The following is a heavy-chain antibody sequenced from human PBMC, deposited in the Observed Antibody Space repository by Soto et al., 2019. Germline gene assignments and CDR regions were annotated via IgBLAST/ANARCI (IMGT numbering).Heavy chain of an antibody. CDR2: ISYDGSNK. V-gene: IGHV3-30*03. J-gene: IGHJ6*02. Sequence: QVQLVESGGGVVQPGRSLRLSCAASGFTFSSYGMHWVRQAPGKGLEWVAVISYDGSNKYYADSVKGRFTISRDNSKNTLYLQMNSLRAEDTAVYYCATISGMDVWGQGTTVTVSS. CDR3: ATISGMDV. CDR1: GFTFSSYG.